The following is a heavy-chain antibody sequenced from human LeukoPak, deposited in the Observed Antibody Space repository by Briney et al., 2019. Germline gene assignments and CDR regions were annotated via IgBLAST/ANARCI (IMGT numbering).Heavy chain of an antibody. D-gene: IGHD2-2*01. CDR3: ARGRECSSTSCLLSENWFDP. CDR1: GGTFSSHA. Sequence: SVKVSCKASGGTFSSHAISWVRQAPGQGLEWMGRIIPILGIANYAQKFQGRVTITADKSTSTAYMELSSLRSEDTAVYYCARGRECSSTSCLLSENWFDPWGQGTLVTVSS. V-gene: IGHV1-69*04. J-gene: IGHJ5*02. CDR2: IIPILGIA.